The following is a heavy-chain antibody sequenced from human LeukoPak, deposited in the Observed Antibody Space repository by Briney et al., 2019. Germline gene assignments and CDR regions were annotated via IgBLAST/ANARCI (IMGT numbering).Heavy chain of an antibody. Sequence: GASVKVSCKASGYTFTGYYMHWVRQAPGQGLEWMGWINPNSGDTKYSQKFQGRVTMTRDTSISTAYMELSRLRSDDTAVYYCATQRGSYLWGPDFDYWGQGTLVTVSS. CDR1: GYTFTGYY. J-gene: IGHJ4*02. V-gene: IGHV1-2*02. CDR2: INPNSGDT. D-gene: IGHD3-16*01. CDR3: ATQRGSYLWGPDFDY.